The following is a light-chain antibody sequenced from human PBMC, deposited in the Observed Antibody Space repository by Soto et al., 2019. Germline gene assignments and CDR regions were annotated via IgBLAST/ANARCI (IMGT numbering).Light chain of an antibody. J-gene: IGLJ2*01. CDR3: SSYAGSNNVI. CDR1: SRDVGSYNY. Sequence: QSVLTQPPSASGSPGQSVTISCTGTSRDVGSYNYVSWYQQHPGKVPKLIIYEVNKRPSGIPDRFSGSKSGTTASLTVSGLQAEDEADYYCSSYAGSNNVIFGGGTKLTVL. V-gene: IGLV2-8*01. CDR2: EVN.